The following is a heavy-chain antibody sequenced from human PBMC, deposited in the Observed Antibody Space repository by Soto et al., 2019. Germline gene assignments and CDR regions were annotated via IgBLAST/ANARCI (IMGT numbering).Heavy chain of an antibody. V-gene: IGHV3-23*01. CDR3: ARQVLGAEAWGNLDY. J-gene: IGHJ4*02. CDR2: ISGRGGST. D-gene: IGHD3-10*01. Sequence: GGSLRLSCAASGFTFSSYAMSWVRQAPGKGLEWVSAISGRGGSTYYAESAKGRFTISRDDSKNTLYLQMNSVRAEDAGVYFCARQVLGAEAWGNLDYWGQGTLVTVSS. CDR1: GFTFSSYA.